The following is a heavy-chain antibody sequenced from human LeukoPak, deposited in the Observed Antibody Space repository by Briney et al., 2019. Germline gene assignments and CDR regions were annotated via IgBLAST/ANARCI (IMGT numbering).Heavy chain of an antibody. D-gene: IGHD3-22*01. CDR3: ARRVGYYYDSSGSPWDY. Sequence: SETLSLTCTVSGDSIGRGSYYWSWIRQSAGKGLEWMGRIYNSGSTNYNPSLKSRVAISTDMSKNQISPKLSSVTAADTAVYYCARRVGYYYDSSGSPWDYWGQGTLVTVSS. CDR1: GDSIGRGSYY. CDR2: IYNSGST. V-gene: IGHV4-61*02. J-gene: IGHJ4*02.